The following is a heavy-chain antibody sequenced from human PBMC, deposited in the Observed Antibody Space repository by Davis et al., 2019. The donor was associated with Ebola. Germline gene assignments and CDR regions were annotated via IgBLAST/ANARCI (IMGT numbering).Heavy chain of an antibody. J-gene: IGHJ4*02. V-gene: IGHV1-18*04. CDR1: DYTFTSYG. CDR3: ARAQFPTTSDH. CDR2: ISAYNGNT. D-gene: IGHD1-1*01. Sequence: AASVKVSCKASDYTFTSYGISWVRQAPGQGLEWMGWISAYNGNTNYAQKLQGRVTMTTDTSTSTAYMEVGSLRSDDTAVYYCARAQFPTTSDHWGQGTLVTVSS.